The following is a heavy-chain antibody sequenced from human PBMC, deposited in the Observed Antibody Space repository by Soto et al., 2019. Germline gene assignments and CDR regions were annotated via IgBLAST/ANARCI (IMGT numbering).Heavy chain of an antibody. J-gene: IGHJ6*02. CDR3: ARTRWHYDSSGFPFYYGMDV. D-gene: IGHD3-22*01. CDR1: GYTFTSYG. V-gene: IGHV1-18*01. CDR2: ISAYNGNT. Sequence: ASVKVSCKASGYTFTSYGISWVRQAPGQGLEWMGWISAYNGNTNYAQKLQGRVTMTTDTSTSTAYMELRSLSSVTAADTAVYYCARTRWHYDSSGFPFYYGMDVWGQGTTVTVSS.